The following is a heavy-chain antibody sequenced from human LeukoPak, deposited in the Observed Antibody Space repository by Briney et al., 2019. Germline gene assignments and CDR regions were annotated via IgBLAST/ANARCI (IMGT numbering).Heavy chain of an antibody. J-gene: IGHJ4*02. CDR1: GGSISSYY. V-gene: IGHV4-59*12. Sequence: PSETLSLTCTVSGGSISSYYWSWIRQPPGKGLEWIGYIYYSGSTNYNPSLKSRVTISVDTSKNQFSLKLSSVTAADTAVYYCETNYYDSSDWGQGTLVTVSS. CDR2: IYYSGST. D-gene: IGHD3-22*01. CDR3: ETNYYDSSD.